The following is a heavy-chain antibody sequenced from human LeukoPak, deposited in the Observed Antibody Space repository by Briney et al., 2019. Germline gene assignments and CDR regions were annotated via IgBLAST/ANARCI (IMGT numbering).Heavy chain of an antibody. CDR3: ARDPLIVSTYTTAWGY. CDR1: GFTFSYYY. Sequence: PGGSLRLPCAASGFTFSYYYMTWIRQAPAKGLAWVSYGSSTGIIIFYADSVKGRFTISRENAKNSLYLQMNSLRAEDTAVYYCARDPLIVSTYTTAWGYWGQGTLVTVSS. CDR2: GSSTGIII. V-gene: IGHV3-11*04. D-gene: IGHD2/OR15-2a*01. J-gene: IGHJ4*02.